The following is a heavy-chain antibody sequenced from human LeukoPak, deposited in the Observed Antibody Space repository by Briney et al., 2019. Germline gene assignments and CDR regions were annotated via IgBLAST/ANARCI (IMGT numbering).Heavy chain of an antibody. CDR3: AKDLSWNTAER. CDR2: INPDGTTT. Sequence: PGGSLRLSCVGSGFTYSNYWMHWVRQAPGKGPVWVSRINPDGTTTDYADSVKGRFTSSRDNAKNLLYLQMNGLRADDTAVYYCAKDLSWNTAERWGQGALVTVSS. D-gene: IGHD1/OR15-1a*01. V-gene: IGHV3-74*01. CDR1: GFTYSNYW. J-gene: IGHJ4*02.